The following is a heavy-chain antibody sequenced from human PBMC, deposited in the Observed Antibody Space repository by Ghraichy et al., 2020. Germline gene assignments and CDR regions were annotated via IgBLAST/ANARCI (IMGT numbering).Heavy chain of an antibody. CDR3: ASSVSRSVPAAAVLGAFDI. V-gene: IGHV1-69*04. Sequence: SVKVSCKASGGTFSSYAISWVRQAPGQGLEWMGRIIPILGIANYAQKFQGRVTITADKSTSTAYMELSSLRSEDTAVYYCASSVSRSVPAAAVLGAFDIWGQGTMVTVSS. CDR2: IIPILGIA. D-gene: IGHD2-2*01. J-gene: IGHJ3*02. CDR1: GGTFSSYA.